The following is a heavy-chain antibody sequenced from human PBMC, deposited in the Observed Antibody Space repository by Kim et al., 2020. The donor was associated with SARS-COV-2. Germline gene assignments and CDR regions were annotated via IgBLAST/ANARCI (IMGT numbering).Heavy chain of an antibody. V-gene: IGHV3-23*01. CDR2: ISGSGGST. CDR1: GFTFSSYA. J-gene: IGHJ4*02. Sequence: GGSLRLSCAASGFTFSSYAMSWVRQAPGKGLEWVSAISGSGGSTYYADSVKGRFTISRDNSKNTLYLQMNSLRAEDTAVYYCAKVWSAAGTGNYFDYWGQGTLVTVSS. CDR3: AKVWSAAGTGNYFDY. D-gene: IGHD6-13*01.